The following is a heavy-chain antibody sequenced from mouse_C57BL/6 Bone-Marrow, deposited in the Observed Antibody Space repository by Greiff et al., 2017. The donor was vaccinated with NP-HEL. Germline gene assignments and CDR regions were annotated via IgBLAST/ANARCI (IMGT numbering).Heavy chain of an antibody. CDR3: ARDYDRFDY. V-gene: IGHV1-69*01. D-gene: IGHD2-4*01. Sequence: QVQLQQPGAELVMPGASVKLSCKASGYTFTSYWMHWVKQRPGQGLEWIGEIDPSDSYTNYNQKFKGKSTLTVDKSSSTAYMQLSSLTSEDSAVYYCARDYDRFDYWGQGTTLTVSS. CDR1: GYTFTSYW. CDR2: IDPSDSYT. J-gene: IGHJ2*01.